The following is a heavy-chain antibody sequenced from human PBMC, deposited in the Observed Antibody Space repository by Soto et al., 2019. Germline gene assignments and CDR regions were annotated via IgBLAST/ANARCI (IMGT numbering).Heavy chain of an antibody. CDR3: ARDRFGLRWYYFDY. CDR2: IKQDGSEK. Sequence: GGSLRLSCAASGFTFSSYWMSWVRQAPGKGLEWVANIKQDGSEKYYVDSVKGRFTISRDNAKNSLYLQMNSLRAEDTAVYYCARDRFGLRWYYFDYWGQGTLVTVSS. D-gene: IGHD2-15*01. J-gene: IGHJ4*02. V-gene: IGHV3-7*01. CDR1: GFTFSSYW.